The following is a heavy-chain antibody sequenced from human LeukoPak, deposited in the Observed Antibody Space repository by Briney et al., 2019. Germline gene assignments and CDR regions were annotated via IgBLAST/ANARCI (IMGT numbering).Heavy chain of an antibody. CDR2: IRHDGSDK. CDR3: AKDGNWASVY. Sequence: PGGSLRLSCVGSVFTFSVHWVSQAPGKGLEWLTFIRHDGSDKYYADSVKGRFTISRDDSKNTVYLQMNSLRPEDTAVYYCAKDGNWASVYWGQGTLVTVSS. V-gene: IGHV3-30*02. D-gene: IGHD7-27*01. CDR1: VFTFS. J-gene: IGHJ4*02.